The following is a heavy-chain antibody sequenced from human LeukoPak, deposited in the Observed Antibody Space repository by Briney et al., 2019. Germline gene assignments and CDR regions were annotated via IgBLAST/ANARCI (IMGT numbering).Heavy chain of an antibody. V-gene: IGHV3-33*08. Sequence: GGSLRLSCEVSGLSFSDSGMHWVRQAPGKGLEWVAVLWSDESIKYYADPVKGRFTISRDNSTKTVWLQMDSLTVEDTALYYCATEGPDGTYSYFHHWGQGTLVIVSS. D-gene: IGHD1-26*01. J-gene: IGHJ4*02. CDR2: LWSDESIK. CDR1: GLSFSDSG. CDR3: ATEGPDGTYSYFHH.